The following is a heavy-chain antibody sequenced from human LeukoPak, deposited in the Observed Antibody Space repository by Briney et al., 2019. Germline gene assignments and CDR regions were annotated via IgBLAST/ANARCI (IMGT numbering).Heavy chain of an antibody. CDR2: IYYSGST. D-gene: IGHD1-26*01. V-gene: IGHV4-39*07. Sequence: SETLSLTCTVSGGSISSSSYYWGWIRQPPGKGLEWIGSIYYSGSTNYNPSLKSRVTISVDTSKNQFSLKLSSVTAAGTAVYYCASILGATRSFDYWGQGTLVTVSS. CDR1: GGSISSSSYY. J-gene: IGHJ4*02. CDR3: ASILGATRSFDY.